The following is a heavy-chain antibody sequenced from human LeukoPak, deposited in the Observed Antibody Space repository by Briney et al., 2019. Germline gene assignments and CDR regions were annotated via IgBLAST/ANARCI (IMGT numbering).Heavy chain of an antibody. Sequence: SETLSLTCTVSGGSISSGGYYWSWIRQHPGKGLEWIGYIYYSGSTYYNPSLKSRVTISVGTSKNQFSLKLSSVTAADTAVYYCARGDSSGYRTFDYWGQGTLVTVSS. CDR2: IYYSGST. V-gene: IGHV4-31*03. CDR3: ARGDSSGYRTFDY. CDR1: GGSISSGGYY. J-gene: IGHJ4*02. D-gene: IGHD3-22*01.